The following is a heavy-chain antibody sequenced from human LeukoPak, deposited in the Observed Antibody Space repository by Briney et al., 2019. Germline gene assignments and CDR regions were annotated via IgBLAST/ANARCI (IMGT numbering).Heavy chain of an antibody. CDR2: ANPGSGNT. V-gene: IGHV1-8*01. CDR3: ARDYYYDTSGHRSGYFDL. D-gene: IGHD3-22*01. CDR1: GYTFTSHE. J-gene: IGHJ2*01. Sequence: ASVKVSCKASGYTFTSHEISWVRQATGQGLEWMGRANPGSGNTGYAQKFQGRVTMTGDTSITTAYMELSSLRSEDTAVYYCARDYYYDTSGHRSGYFDLWGRGTLVTVSS.